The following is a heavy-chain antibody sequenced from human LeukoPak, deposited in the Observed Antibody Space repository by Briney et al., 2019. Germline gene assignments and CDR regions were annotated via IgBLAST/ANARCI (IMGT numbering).Heavy chain of an antibody. Sequence: GGSLRLSCAASGFTFSSYAMSWVRQAPGKGLEWVSAISGGGGSTYYADSVKGRFTISRDNSKNTLYLQMNSLRAEDTAVYYCAKDGVRGPMVRGVIITRGFDYWGQGTLVTVSS. D-gene: IGHD3-10*01. CDR3: AKDGVRGPMVRGVIITRGFDY. CDR2: ISGGGGST. J-gene: IGHJ4*02. V-gene: IGHV3-23*01. CDR1: GFTFSSYA.